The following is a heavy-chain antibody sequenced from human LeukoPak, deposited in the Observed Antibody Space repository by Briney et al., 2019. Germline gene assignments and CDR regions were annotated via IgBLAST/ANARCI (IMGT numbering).Heavy chain of an antibody. Sequence: GESLKISCKGSGYNFSNNWIGWVRQMPGKGLEWMGIIYPGDSDTRYSPSFQGQVTISADKSISTAYLQWNSLKASDTAMYCARRLYSSGRYWFDPWGQGTLVTVSS. V-gene: IGHV5-51*01. J-gene: IGHJ5*02. CDR3: ARRLYSSGRYWFDP. CDR1: GYNFSNNW. CDR2: IYPGDSDT. D-gene: IGHD6-19*01.